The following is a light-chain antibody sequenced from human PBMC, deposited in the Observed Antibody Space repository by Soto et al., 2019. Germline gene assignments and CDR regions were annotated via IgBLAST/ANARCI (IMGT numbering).Light chain of an antibody. CDR3: ETWYSNTHKV. Sequence: QSVLTQSSSASASLGSSVKLTCILSSGHSTYIIAWHQQQPGKAPRFLMTLDRSGSYNRGSGVPDRFSGSSSGADRYLTISNVQFEYEGDYCCETWYSNTHKVFGGGTKLTVL. CDR2: LDRSGSY. CDR1: SGHSTYI. J-gene: IGLJ3*02. V-gene: IGLV4-60*02.